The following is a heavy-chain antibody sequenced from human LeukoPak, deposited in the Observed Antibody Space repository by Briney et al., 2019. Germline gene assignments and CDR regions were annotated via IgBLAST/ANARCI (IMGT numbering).Heavy chain of an antibody. V-gene: IGHV1-2*02. Sequence: ASVKVSCKASGYTFSGYYMNWLRQAPGQGPEWMGWINPNSGGTNYAQKFQGRVTMTRDTSISTAYMELSRLRSDDTAVYYCARRVRHIVVVPAANWFDPWGQGTLVTVSS. J-gene: IGHJ5*02. CDR1: GYTFSGYY. D-gene: IGHD2-2*01. CDR2: INPNSGGT. CDR3: ARRVRHIVVVPAANWFDP.